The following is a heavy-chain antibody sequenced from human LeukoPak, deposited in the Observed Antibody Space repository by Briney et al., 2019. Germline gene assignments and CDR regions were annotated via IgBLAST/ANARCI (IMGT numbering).Heavy chain of an antibody. Sequence: PGGSLRLSCAASGFTFSSYAMSWVRQLPGKGLEWVSSTSGSGSSTYYADSVKGRFTISRDNSKNTLFLQMNSLRAENTAVYYCARHYYSSGTSEIDYWGQGTLVTVSS. CDR1: GFTFSSYA. CDR3: ARHYYSSGTSEIDY. CDR2: TSGSGSST. D-gene: IGHD3-10*01. V-gene: IGHV3-23*01. J-gene: IGHJ4*02.